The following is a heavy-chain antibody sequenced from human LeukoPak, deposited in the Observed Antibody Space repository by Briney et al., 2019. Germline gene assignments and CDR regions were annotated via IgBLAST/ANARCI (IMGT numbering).Heavy chain of an antibody. J-gene: IGHJ4*02. CDR1: GFTVSSNY. CDR2: IYSGGST. Sequence: QPGGSLRLSCAASGFTVSSNYMSWVRQAPGKGLEWVSVIYSGGSTYYADSVKGRFTISRDNSKNTLYLQMNSLRAEDTAVYYCASSVWFGELFIDYWGQGTLVTVPS. V-gene: IGHV3-53*01. CDR3: ASSVWFGELFIDY. D-gene: IGHD3-10*01.